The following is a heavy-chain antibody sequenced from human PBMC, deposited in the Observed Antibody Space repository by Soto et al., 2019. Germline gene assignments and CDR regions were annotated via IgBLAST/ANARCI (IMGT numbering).Heavy chain of an antibody. CDR1: GGSISNDNY. CDR2: INHRGSA. CDR3: AREGGGVYWYFDH. V-gene: IGHV4-4*02. Sequence: QVQLQESGPGLVKPSGTLSLTCTVSGGSISNDNYWSWVRHSPGKGLEWIGNINHRGSANYNPSLKSRVTFSLDKSKTQFALKLRGVAAADTAVYYCAREGGGVYWYFDHWGRGTLVTVSS. D-gene: IGHD1-26*01. J-gene: IGHJ2*01.